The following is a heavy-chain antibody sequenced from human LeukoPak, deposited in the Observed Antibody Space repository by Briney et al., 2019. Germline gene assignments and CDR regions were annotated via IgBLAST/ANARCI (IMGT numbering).Heavy chain of an antibody. CDR1: GYSISSGYY. CDR2: IYHSGST. J-gene: IGHJ5*02. Sequence: PSETLSLTCAVSGYSISSGYYWGWIRQPPGKGLEWIGSIYHSGSTYYNPSLKSRVTISVDTSKNQFSLKLSSVAAADTAVYYCASVPYYDFWSGYPSSYNWFDPWGQGTLVTVSS. V-gene: IGHV4-38-2*01. CDR3: ASVPYYDFWSGYPSSYNWFDP. D-gene: IGHD3-3*01.